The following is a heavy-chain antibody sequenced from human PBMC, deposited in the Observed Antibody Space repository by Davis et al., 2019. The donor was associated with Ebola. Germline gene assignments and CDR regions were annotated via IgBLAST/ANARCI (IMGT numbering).Heavy chain of an antibody. J-gene: IGHJ6*02. D-gene: IGHD4-11*01. CDR2: IYHSGST. Sequence: SETLSLTCAVSGGSISSSNWWSWVRQPPGKGLEWIGEIYHSGSTNYNPSLKSRVTISVDTSKNQFSLKLSSVTAADTAVYYCARGDSTVTTYYYYYGMDVWGQGTTVTVSS. V-gene: IGHV4-4*02. CDR1: GGSISSSNW. CDR3: ARGDSTVTTYYYYYGMDV.